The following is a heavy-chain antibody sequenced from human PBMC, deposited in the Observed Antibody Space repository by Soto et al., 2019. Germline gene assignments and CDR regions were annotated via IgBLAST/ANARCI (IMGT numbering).Heavy chain of an antibody. CDR1: GFTFSSYG. V-gene: IGHV3-30*18. Sequence: QVQLVESGGGVVQPGRSLILSCAASGFTFSSYGMHWVRQAPGKWLALVAVIAYDGSNKYYAASVKGRFTISRDNSNNPLDLPMHSLRAEDTAVYYCAKAQNKVANGGWYERLDYWGKGTLDTVS. D-gene: IGHD6-19*01. CDR2: IAYDGSNK. J-gene: IGHJ4*02. CDR3: AKAQNKVANGGWYERLDY.